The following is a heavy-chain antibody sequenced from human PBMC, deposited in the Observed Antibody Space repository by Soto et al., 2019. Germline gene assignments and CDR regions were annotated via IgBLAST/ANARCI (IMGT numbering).Heavy chain of an antibody. D-gene: IGHD2-15*01. J-gene: IGHJ5*02. Sequence: EVQLVESGGGLVQPGGSLRLSCAASGFAVSSNYMSWVRQAPGKGLEWVSVIYSGGSTYFADSVKDRFSISRDNSKNTLHLQMNSLRAEDTAVYYCAREGRPWGQGTLVTVSS. CDR2: IYSGGST. V-gene: IGHV3-66*01. CDR3: AREGRP. CDR1: GFAVSSNY.